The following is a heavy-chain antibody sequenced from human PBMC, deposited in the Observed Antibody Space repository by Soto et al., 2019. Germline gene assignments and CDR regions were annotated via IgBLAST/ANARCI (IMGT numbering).Heavy chain of an antibody. D-gene: IGHD2-8*01. J-gene: IGHJ3*02. CDR2: TYYRSKWYN. Sequence: SQTLSLTCAISGDSVSSNSAAWNWIRQSPSRGLEWLGRTYYRSKWYNDYAVSVKSRITIYPDTSKNQFSLQLNSVTAADTAVYFCARYGVWAFDIWGQGTMVTVSS. CDR3: ARYGVWAFDI. V-gene: IGHV6-1*01. CDR1: GDSVSSNSAA.